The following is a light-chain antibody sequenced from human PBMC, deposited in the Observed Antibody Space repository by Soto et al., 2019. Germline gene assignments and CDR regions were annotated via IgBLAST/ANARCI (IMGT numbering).Light chain of an antibody. CDR2: EVT. Sequence: QSALTQPASVSGSPGHSLPISCPGTSGDIGSYNRVSWYQQHPGKAPKLIIYEVTDRPSGVSNRFSGSKSGNTASLTISGLQAEDEAEYYCSSYTNINTRACVFGTGTKLTVL. CDR3: SSYTNINTRACV. V-gene: IGLV2-14*01. CDR1: SGDIGSYNR. J-gene: IGLJ1*01.